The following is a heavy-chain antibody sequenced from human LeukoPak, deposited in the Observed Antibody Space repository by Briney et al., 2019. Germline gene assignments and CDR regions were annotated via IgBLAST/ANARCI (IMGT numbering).Heavy chain of an antibody. Sequence: ASVKVSCKASGYTFTSYDINWVRQATGQGLEWMGWMNPNSGNTGYAQKFQDRVTITRNTSTSTAYMELSSLGSEDSAVYYCAAELYGVYTDCCTFHLWGQGTLVTVSS. J-gene: IGHJ3*01. CDR1: GYTFTSYD. CDR2: MNPNSGNT. D-gene: IGHD4-17*01. V-gene: IGHV1-8*03. CDR3: AAELYGVYTDCCTFHL.